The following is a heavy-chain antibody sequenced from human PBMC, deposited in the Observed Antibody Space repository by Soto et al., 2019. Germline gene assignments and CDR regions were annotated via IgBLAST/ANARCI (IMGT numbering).Heavy chain of an antibody. J-gene: IGHJ4*01. CDR1: GLTFNLYN. Sequence: PGGSLRLSCAASGLTFNLYNMNWVRQAPGKGLEWVSSISSSNAYIHYAGSVRGRFTISRDNDKKSVELQMNSLRVEDTAVYYCVSPATHGRKDYFQWWGHGTLVTVSS. V-gene: IGHV3-21*01. CDR2: ISSSNAYI. CDR3: VSPATHGRKDYFQW.